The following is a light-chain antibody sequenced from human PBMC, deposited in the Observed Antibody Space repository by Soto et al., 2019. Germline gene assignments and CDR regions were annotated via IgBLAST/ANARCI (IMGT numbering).Light chain of an antibody. J-gene: IGKJ1*01. CDR1: QSINAR. V-gene: IGKV1-5*01. Sequence: DIQMTQSPFTLSASVGDRVTITCRASQSINARLAWHQHKPGKVPKVLIYDASNLKGGVPSRFSGSGSGTEFTLTISSLQPDDFATYYCQQYYTYPWTFGQGTEVEIK. CDR2: DAS. CDR3: QQYYTYPWT.